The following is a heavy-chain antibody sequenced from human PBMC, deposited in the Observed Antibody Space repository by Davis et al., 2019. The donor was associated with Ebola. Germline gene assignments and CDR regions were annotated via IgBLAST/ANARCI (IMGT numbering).Heavy chain of an antibody. J-gene: IGHJ4*02. CDR1: GFTFSSYW. V-gene: IGHV3-74*01. Sequence: HTGGSLRLSCAASGFTFSSYWMHWVRQAPGKGLVWVSRINSDGSSTSYADSVKGRFTISRDNAKNSLYLQMNSLRAEDTALYYCAKGYLRFLEWLPDYWGQGTLVTVSS. CDR3: AKGYLRFLEWLPDY. D-gene: IGHD3-3*01. CDR2: INSDGSST.